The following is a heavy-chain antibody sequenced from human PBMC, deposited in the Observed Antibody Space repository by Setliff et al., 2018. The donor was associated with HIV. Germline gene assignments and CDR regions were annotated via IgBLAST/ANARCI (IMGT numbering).Heavy chain of an antibody. V-gene: IGHV1-8*02. D-gene: IGHD2-8*01. CDR1: GFTFINYD. CDR2: MNPNSSNT. J-gene: IGHJ6*03. CDR3: ARGRVMVYANRRYYYYMDV. Sequence: RASVKVSCKASGFTFINYDINWVRQAPGQGLEWMGWMNPNSSNTGYAQKFQGRDAMTRNTSINTAYMELSSLRSEDTAVYYCARGRVMVYANRRYYYYMDVWGKGTTVTVSS.